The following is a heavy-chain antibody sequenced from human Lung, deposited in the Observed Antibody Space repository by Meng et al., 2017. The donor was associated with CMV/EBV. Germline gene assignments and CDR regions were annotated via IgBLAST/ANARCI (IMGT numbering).Heavy chain of an antibody. V-gene: IGHV3-7*01. CDR3: AREQGAMGGNYYYALDV. D-gene: IGHD2-2*01. J-gene: IGHJ6*02. CDR2: IRQDGTEK. Sequence: ESXKISXAASGFTFSRYWMSWVRQAPGKGLEWVANIRQDGTEKHYVGSVKGRFTISRDNAKNSLSLEMNSLGAEDMAVYYCAREQGAMGGNYYYALDVWGQGTTVXVSS. CDR1: GFTFSRYW.